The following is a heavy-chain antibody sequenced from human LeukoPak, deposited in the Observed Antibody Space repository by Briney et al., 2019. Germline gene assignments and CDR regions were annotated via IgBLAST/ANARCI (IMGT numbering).Heavy chain of an antibody. J-gene: IGHJ5*02. CDR3: ARGRLWEWFDS. CDR1: GVSISSYY. CDR2: ISDSGST. Sequence: KASETLSLPCTVSGVSISSYYWRWIRQPPGKRLEWIGCISDSGSTNYNPSLKSRVTISVDTSKSQYSLKLSSVTAADTAVYYCARGRLWEWFDSWGQGTLVSVSS. V-gene: IGHV4-59*01. D-gene: IGHD1-26*01.